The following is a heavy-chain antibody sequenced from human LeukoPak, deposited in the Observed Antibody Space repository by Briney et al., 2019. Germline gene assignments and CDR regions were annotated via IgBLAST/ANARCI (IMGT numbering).Heavy chain of an antibody. CDR3: AKDIAAPRDSSGWYAGEIDY. CDR2: ISWDGGST. CDR1: GFTFDDYA. Sequence: GGSLRLSCAASGFTFDDYAMHWVRQAPGKGLEWVSLISWDGGSTYYADSVKGRFTISRDNSKNSLYLQMNSLRAEDTALYYCAKDIAAPRDSSGWYAGEIDYWGQGTLVTVSS. D-gene: IGHD6-19*01. V-gene: IGHV3-43D*03. J-gene: IGHJ4*02.